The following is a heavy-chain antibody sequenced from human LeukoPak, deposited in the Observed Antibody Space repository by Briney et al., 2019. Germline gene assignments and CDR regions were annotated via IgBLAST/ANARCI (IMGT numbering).Heavy chain of an antibody. CDR1: GGSISSYY. D-gene: IGHD3-10*01. J-gene: IGHJ3*02. Sequence: PSETLSLTCSVSGGSISSYYWNWIRQPPGKGLEWIGYIYYSGSTNYNPSLKGRVTISLDTSKNQFSLKLSSVTAAYTAVYYCARFPDYYGSGYDAFDIWGQGTMVTVSS. CDR2: IYYSGST. V-gene: IGHV4-59*08. CDR3: ARFPDYYGSGYDAFDI.